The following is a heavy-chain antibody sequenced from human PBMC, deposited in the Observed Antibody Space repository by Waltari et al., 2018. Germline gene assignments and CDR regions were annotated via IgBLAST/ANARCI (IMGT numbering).Heavy chain of an antibody. CDR2: IKQDGSEQ. D-gene: IGHD1-1*01. J-gene: IGHJ4*02. Sequence: EVQLVESGGDLVHPGGSRRVSCAASGFTFRNHWMSWVRQAPGKGLEWVANIKQDGSEQNYADSVMGRFTISRDNAKNSLYLEMNSLRPEDTAVYYCARLWNGPDSWGQGTLVTVSS. CDR3: ARLWNGPDS. V-gene: IGHV3-7*03. CDR1: GFTFRNHW.